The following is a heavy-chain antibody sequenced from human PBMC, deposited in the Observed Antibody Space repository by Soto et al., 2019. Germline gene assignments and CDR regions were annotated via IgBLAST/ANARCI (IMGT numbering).Heavy chain of an antibody. Sequence: PSETLSLTCTVSGGSISSYYWSWIRQPPGKGLEWIGYIYYSGSTNYNPSLKSRVTISVDTSKNQFSLKLSSVTAADTAVYYCARYCSSTSCYLKSFDYWGQGTLVTVS. CDR1: GGSISSYY. CDR3: ARYCSSTSCYLKSFDY. D-gene: IGHD2-2*01. V-gene: IGHV4-59*01. CDR2: IYYSGST. J-gene: IGHJ4*02.